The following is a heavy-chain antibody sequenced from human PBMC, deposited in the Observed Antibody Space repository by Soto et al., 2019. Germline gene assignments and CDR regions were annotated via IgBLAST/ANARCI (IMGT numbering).Heavy chain of an antibody. CDR2: IYHSGST. CDR1: SGSISSSNW. V-gene: IGHV4-4*02. J-gene: IGHJ4*02. CDR3: ARTGAYDFWSGYYSYFDY. Sequence: SETLSLTCAVSSGSISSSNWWSWVRQPPGKGLEWIGEIYHSGSTNYNPSLKSRVTISVDKSKNQFSLKLSSVTAADTAVYYCARTGAYDFWSGYYSYFDYWGQGTLVTVSS. D-gene: IGHD3-3*01.